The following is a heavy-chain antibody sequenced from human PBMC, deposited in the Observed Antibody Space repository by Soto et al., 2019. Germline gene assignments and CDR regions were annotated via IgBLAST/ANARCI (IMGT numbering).Heavy chain of an antibody. CDR3: ARGRHRYSYDKNYYYYYGTDV. D-gene: IGHD5-18*01. CDR2: INHSGST. CDR1: GGSFSGYY. V-gene: IGHV4-34*01. Sequence: SETLSLTCAVYGGSFSGYYWSWIRQPPGKGLEWIGEINHSGSTNYNPSLKSRVTISVDTSKNQFSLKLSSVTAADTAVYYCARGRHRYSYDKNYYYYYGTDVWGQGTTVTGSS. J-gene: IGHJ6*02.